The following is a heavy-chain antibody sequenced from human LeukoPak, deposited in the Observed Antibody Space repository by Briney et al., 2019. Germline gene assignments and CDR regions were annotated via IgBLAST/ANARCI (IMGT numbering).Heavy chain of an antibody. CDR3: ARPRVPDS. CDR2: ISPDGSET. Sequence: GGSLRLSCSASGFTFSSYAMHWVRQAPGKGLEWVAYISPDGSETNYVDSVKGRFTISRDNAKNSLYLQMNSLRAEDTAVYYCARPRVPDSWGQGTLVIVSS. J-gene: IGHJ4*02. CDR1: GFTFSSYA. V-gene: IGHV3-7*01.